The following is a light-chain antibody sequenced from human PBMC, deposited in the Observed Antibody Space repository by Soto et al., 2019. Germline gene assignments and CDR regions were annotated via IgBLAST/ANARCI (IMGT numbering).Light chain of an antibody. V-gene: IGKV1-5*02. CDR1: RMFVKC. J-gene: IGKJ1*01. CDR2: EAS. CDR3: QQYYSFWT. Sequence: DIKWTNPPPTLPALWGAGATSICGASRMFVKCLAWYQQKSGKAPKLLIYEASHLQSGVPSRFGGSGSGTEFTLTINNLQPEDVATYYCQQYYSFWTFGQGTTVEV.